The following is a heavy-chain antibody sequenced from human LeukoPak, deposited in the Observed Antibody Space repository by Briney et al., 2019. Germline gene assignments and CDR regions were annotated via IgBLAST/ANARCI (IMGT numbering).Heavy chain of an antibody. Sequence: ASVKVSCKASGYTFAAHHIRWVRQAPGQGLEWMGWILPDGRDTKYSQKFQDRMTLTTDTSTNTAYMELSRLIPDATAVYYCSGRYGPGPVWGQGTLISASP. V-gene: IGHV1-2*02. D-gene: IGHD3-10*01. CDR1: GYTFAAHH. CDR2: ILPDGRDT. CDR3: SGRYGPGPV. J-gene: IGHJ4*02.